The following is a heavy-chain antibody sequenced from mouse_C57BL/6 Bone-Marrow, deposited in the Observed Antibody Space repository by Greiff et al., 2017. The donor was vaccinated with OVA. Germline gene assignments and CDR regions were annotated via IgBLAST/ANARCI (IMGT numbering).Heavy chain of an antibody. Sequence: QVQLQQSGAELVRPGTSVKVSCKASGYAFTNYLIEWVKQRPGQGLEWIGVINPGSGGTNYNEKFKGKATLTADKSSSTAYMQLSSLTSEDSAVYFCARSPFYDGDYVRFAYWGQGTLVTVSA. CDR3: ARSPFYDGDYVRFAY. V-gene: IGHV1-54*01. CDR1: GYAFTNYL. CDR2: INPGSGGT. J-gene: IGHJ3*01. D-gene: IGHD2-3*01.